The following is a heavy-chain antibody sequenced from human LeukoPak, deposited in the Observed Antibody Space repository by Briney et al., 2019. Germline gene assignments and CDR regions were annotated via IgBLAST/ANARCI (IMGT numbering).Heavy chain of an antibody. CDR2: IYYSGST. D-gene: IGHD6-13*01. CDR1: GGSISSYY. Sequence: PSETLSLTCTVSGGSISSYYWSWIRQPPRKGLEWIGYIYYSGSTNYNPSLKSRVTISVDTSKNQFSLKLSSVTAADTAVYYCARDRRHSSSPTSRYYYYYGMDVWGQGTTVTVSS. V-gene: IGHV4-59*01. CDR3: ARDRRHSSSPTSRYYYYYGMDV. J-gene: IGHJ6*02.